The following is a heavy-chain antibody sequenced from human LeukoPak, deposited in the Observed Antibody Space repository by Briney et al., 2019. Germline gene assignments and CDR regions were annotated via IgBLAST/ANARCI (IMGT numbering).Heavy chain of an antibody. CDR2: ISSSSSYI. J-gene: IGHJ4*02. CDR1: GFTFSSYS. D-gene: IGHD1-1*01. CDR3: AREGGKLERSR. Sequence: GGSLRLSCAASGFTFSSYSMNWVRQAPGKGLEWVSSISSSSSYIYYADSVKGRFTISRDNAKNSLYLQMNSLRAEDTAVYYCAREGGKLERSRWGQGTLVTVSS. V-gene: IGHV3-21*01.